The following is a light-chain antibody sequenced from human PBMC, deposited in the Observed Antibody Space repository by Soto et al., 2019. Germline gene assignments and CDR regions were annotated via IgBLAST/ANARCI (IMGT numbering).Light chain of an antibody. J-gene: IGLJ2*01. CDR1: SSDVGGYNY. CDR2: EVS. V-gene: IGLV2-14*01. Sequence: QSALTQPPSASGSPGQSVTISCTGTSSDVGGYNYVSWYQQHPGEAPKVMIYEVSNRPSGVSYRFSGSKSGNTASLTISGLQAEDEADYYCSSYSSASTLVLFGGGTKLTVL. CDR3: SSYSSASTLVL.